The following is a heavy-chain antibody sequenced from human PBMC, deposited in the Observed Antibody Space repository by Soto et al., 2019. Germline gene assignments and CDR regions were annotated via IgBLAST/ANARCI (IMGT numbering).Heavy chain of an antibody. J-gene: IGHJ6*03. V-gene: IGHV1-8*01. D-gene: IGHD3-10*01. CDR2: MNPNRGNT. CDR3: ARGGRGQEPTPPHYYYYMDV. CDR1: GYTFTSYD. Sequence: QVQLVQSGAEVQKPGASVKVSCKASGYTFTSYDINWVRQATGQGLEWMGWMNPNRGNTGYAQKFQGRVTITRNTSISTAYMELSSLRSEDTAVYYCARGGRGQEPTPPHYYYYMDVWGKGTTVTVSS.